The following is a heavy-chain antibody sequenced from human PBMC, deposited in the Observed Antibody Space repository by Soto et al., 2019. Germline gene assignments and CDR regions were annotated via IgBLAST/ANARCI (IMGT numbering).Heavy chain of an antibody. CDR3: ARSDCSSASCSWLDF. J-gene: IGHJ4*02. CDR1: GYTFTSHG. D-gene: IGHD2-2*01. V-gene: IGHV1-18*04. Sequence: QVQLEQSGAQVKKPGASVKVSCKASGYTFTSHGISWVRQAPGQGLEWMGWISAYIGNTNYAQKIQDRVNMTRDTSTGTAYMELRSLRSDDTAGYYCARSDCSSASCSWLDFWGPGTLVTVSS. CDR2: ISAYIGNT.